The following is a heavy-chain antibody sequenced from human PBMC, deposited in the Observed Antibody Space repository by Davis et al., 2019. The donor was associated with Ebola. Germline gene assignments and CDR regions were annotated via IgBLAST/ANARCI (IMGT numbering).Heavy chain of an antibody. V-gene: IGHV4-34*01. D-gene: IGHD5-12*01. CDR1: GGSFSGYY. CDR3: ARGGATAPDYYYGMDV. J-gene: IGHJ6*02. Sequence: MPSETLSLTCAVYGGSFSGYYWSWIRQPPGKGLEWIGYIYYSGSIYYNPSLKSRVTISVDTSKSQFSLKLSSVTAADTAVYYCARGGATAPDYYYGMDVWGQGTTVTVSS. CDR2: IYYSGSI.